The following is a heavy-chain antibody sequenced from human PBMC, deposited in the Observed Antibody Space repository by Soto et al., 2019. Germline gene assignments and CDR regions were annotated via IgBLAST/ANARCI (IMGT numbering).Heavy chain of an antibody. V-gene: IGHV3-9*01. Sequence: LRLSCATSGFTFDGYAMHWVRQIPGKGLEWVSGINWNSETVGYADSVKGRFTISRDSAKNSLYLQMTTLRPEDTALYFCARDQDLGGYDLRPMYGLDVWGQGTTVTVSS. D-gene: IGHD5-12*01. CDR2: INWNSETV. CDR1: GFTFDGYA. J-gene: IGHJ6*02. CDR3: ARDQDLGGYDLRPMYGLDV.